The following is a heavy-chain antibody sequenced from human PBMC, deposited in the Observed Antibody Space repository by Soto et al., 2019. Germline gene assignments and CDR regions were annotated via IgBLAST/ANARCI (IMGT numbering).Heavy chain of an antibody. Sequence: PRESLKISCKGSGYSFTSYWIGWVRQMPGKGLEWMGIIYPGDSDTRYSPSFQGQVTISADKSISTAYLQWSSLKASDTAMYYCARYGSGCYYVLSAYYYYGMVVRGQGTTVTVSS. J-gene: IGHJ6*02. CDR2: IYPGDSDT. V-gene: IGHV5-51*01. CDR1: GYSFTSYW. D-gene: IGHD3-10*01. CDR3: ARYGSGCYYVLSAYYYYGMVV.